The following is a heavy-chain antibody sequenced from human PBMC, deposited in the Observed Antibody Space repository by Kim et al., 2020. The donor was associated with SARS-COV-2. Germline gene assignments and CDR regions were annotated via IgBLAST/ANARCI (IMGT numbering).Heavy chain of an antibody. Sequence: SETLSLTCAVYGGSFSGYYWSWIRQPPGKGLEWIGEINHSGSTNYNPSLKSRVTISVDTSKNQFSLKLSSVTAADTAVYYCARGKSYCSGGSCYHPHSHRYFDYWGQGTLVTVSS. CDR2: INHSGST. J-gene: IGHJ4*02. D-gene: IGHD2-15*01. V-gene: IGHV4-34*01. CDR1: GGSFSGYY. CDR3: ARGKSYCSGGSCYHPHSHRYFDY.